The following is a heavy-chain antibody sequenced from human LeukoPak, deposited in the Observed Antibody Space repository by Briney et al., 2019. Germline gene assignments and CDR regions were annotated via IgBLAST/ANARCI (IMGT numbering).Heavy chain of an antibody. CDR2: IYHSGST. V-gene: IGHV4-59*01. CDR1: GGSISTYY. CDR3: ARGGAARLHFQN. J-gene: IGHJ1*01. D-gene: IGHD6-6*01. Sequence: NPSETLSLTCTVFGGSISTYYWNWIRQPPGKGLEWIGYIYHSGSTNYNPSLQSRVTISVDTSKNQFSLNLNSVTAADTAVYYCARGGAARLHFQNWGQGTLVTVSS.